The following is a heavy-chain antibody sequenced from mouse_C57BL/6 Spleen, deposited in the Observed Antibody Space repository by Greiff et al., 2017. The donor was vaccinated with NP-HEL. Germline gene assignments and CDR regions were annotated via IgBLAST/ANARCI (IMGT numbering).Heavy chain of an antibody. J-gene: IGHJ4*01. CDR2: ISDGGSYT. CDR1: GFTFSSYA. V-gene: IGHV5-4*01. Sequence: VQLKESGGGLVKPGGSLKLSCAASGFTFSSYAMSWVRQTPEKRLEWVATISDGGSYTYYPDNVKGRFTISRDNAKNNLYLQMSHLKSEDTAMYYCARVGFYDAMDYWGQGTSVTVSS. CDR3: ARVGFYDAMDY. D-gene: IGHD1-1*01.